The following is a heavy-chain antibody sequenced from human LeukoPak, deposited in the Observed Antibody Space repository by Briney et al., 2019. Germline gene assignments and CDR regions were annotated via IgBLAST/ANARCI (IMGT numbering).Heavy chain of an antibody. CDR3: ARGGDYPFDY. D-gene: IGHD4-17*01. J-gene: IGHJ4*02. V-gene: IGHV3-74*01. CDR2: IKSDGTST. CDR1: GFTFSSCW. Sequence: GGSLRLSCAASGFTFSSCWMHWVRQAPGKGLEWVSRIKSDGTSTSYADSAKGRFTISRDNAKNTLYLQMNSLRAEDTAVYYCARGGDYPFDYWGQGTLVTVSS.